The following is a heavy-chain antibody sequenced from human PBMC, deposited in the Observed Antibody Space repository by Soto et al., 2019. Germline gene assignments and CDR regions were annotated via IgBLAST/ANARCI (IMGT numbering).Heavy chain of an antibody. CDR3: AKQGNGYNTDY. J-gene: IGHJ4*02. CDR2: INQNGRDK. D-gene: IGHD5-12*01. V-gene: IGHV3-7*03. CDR1: GFTLSNYW. Sequence: EVQLVESGGGLVQPGGSLRLSCAASGFTLSNYWMSWVRQAPGKGLEWVANINQNGRDKYYVDSVKGRFTISRDNAKELLYLQMNSLRAEDTAVYYCAKQGNGYNTDYWGQGTLVTVSS.